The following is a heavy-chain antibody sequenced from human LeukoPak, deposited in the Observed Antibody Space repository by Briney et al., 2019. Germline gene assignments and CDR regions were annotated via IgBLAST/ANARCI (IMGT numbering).Heavy chain of an antibody. CDR1: GFTFRSYA. D-gene: IGHD4-17*01. Sequence: GGSLTLSCAASGFTFRSYAMSWVRQAPGKGLEWVSVISGSGETTYYADSVKGRFTVSRDNSKNTLYLQMNSLRAEDTAVYYCAKRPYGSFDYWGQGTLVTVSS. J-gene: IGHJ4*02. CDR2: ISGSGETT. CDR3: AKRPYGSFDY. V-gene: IGHV3-23*01.